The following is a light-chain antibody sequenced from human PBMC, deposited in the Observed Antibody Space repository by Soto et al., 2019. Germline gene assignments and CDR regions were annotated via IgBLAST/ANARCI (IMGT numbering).Light chain of an antibody. CDR3: SSYTSSRAYV. CDR2: EVS. CDR1: SSDVGGYNY. J-gene: IGLJ1*01. Sequence: QSVLTQPASASGSPGQSITISCTGTSSDVGGYNYVSWYQQQSGKAPKLMIHEVSNRPSGVSNQFSGSKSGNTASLTISGLQAEDEADYYCSSYTSSRAYVFGIGTKVTVL. V-gene: IGLV2-14*01.